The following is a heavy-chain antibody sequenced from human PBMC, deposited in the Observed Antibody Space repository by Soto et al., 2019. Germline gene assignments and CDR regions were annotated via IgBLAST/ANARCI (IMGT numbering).Heavy chain of an antibody. CDR2: IWYDGSNK. D-gene: IGHD3-22*01. CDR3: ARGRGYYYYSSGYYYHNAFDC. J-gene: IGHJ3*01. Sequence: PGGSLRLSCAASGFTFSSYGMHWVRQAPGKGLEWVAVIWYDGSNKYYADSVKGRFTISRDNSKNTLYLQMNSLRAEDTAVYYCARGRGYYYYSSGYYYHNAFDCWGQGTMVTVSS. CDR1: GFTFSSYG. V-gene: IGHV3-33*01.